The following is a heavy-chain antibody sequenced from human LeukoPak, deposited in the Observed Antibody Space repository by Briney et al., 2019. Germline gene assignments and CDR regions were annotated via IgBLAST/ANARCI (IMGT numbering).Heavy chain of an antibody. CDR2: INDSGGNT. D-gene: IGHD3-10*01. Sequence: GGSLRLSCAASGFTFSSYAMSWVRQAPGKGLEWVSLINDSGGNTYYADSVKGRFTISRDNSKNTLFLQMSSLRAEDTAVYYCAKTSAGIRGGYFDYWGQGALVTVSS. V-gene: IGHV3-23*01. CDR3: AKTSAGIRGGYFDY. CDR1: GFTFSSYA. J-gene: IGHJ4*02.